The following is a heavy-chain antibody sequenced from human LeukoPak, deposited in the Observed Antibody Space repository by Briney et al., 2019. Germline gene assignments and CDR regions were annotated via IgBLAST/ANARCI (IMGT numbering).Heavy chain of an antibody. CDR3: ARSVRGVIGYYYGMDV. CDR2: ISYDGSNK. D-gene: IGHD3-10*01. Sequence: GGSLRLSCAASGFTFSSYAMHWVRQAPGKGLEWVAVISYDGSNKYYADSVKGRFTISRDNSKNTLYLQMNSLRAEDTAVYYCARSVRGVIGYYYGMDVWGQGTTVTVSS. CDR1: GFTFSSYA. V-gene: IGHV3-30-3*01. J-gene: IGHJ6*02.